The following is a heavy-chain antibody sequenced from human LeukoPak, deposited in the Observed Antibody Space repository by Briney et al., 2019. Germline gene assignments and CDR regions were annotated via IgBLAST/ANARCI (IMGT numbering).Heavy chain of an antibody. CDR2: IIPILGIA. Sequence: ASVKVSCKASGGTFSSYAISWVRQAPGQGLEWMGRIIPILGIANYAQKFQGRVTITADKSTSTAYMGLSSLRSEDTAVYYCARSLLWFGEFPNFDYWGQGTLVTVSS. CDR1: GGTFSSYA. D-gene: IGHD3-10*01. CDR3: ARSLLWFGEFPNFDY. V-gene: IGHV1-69*04. J-gene: IGHJ4*02.